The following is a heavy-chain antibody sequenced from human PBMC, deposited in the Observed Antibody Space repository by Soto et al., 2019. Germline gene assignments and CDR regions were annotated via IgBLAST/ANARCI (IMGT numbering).Heavy chain of an antibody. CDR3: ARGSRIEYWLDY. Sequence: QVQLVQSGAEVKKPGSSVKVSCKASGGTFSSYTISWVRQAPGQGLEWMGRIIPILGIANYAQKFQGRVTITADKTTSTAYMELSSLRSEVTAVYYCARGSRIEYWLDYWGQGTLVTVSS. CDR2: IIPILGIA. J-gene: IGHJ4*02. D-gene: IGHD2-8*02. V-gene: IGHV1-69*02. CDR1: GGTFSSYT.